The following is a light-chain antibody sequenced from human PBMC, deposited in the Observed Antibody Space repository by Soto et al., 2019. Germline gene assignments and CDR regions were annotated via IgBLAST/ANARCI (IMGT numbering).Light chain of an antibody. CDR2: DVR. Sequence: QSVLAQPASVSGSPGQSITISCTGTSSDFGGYNYVSWYQQHPGKAPKLMIYDVRNRPSGVSNRFSGSKSGNTASLTISGLQAEDEADYYCSSYTSSSTLDVFGTGTKVTVL. CDR1: SSDFGGYNY. J-gene: IGLJ1*01. CDR3: SSYTSSSTLDV. V-gene: IGLV2-14*01.